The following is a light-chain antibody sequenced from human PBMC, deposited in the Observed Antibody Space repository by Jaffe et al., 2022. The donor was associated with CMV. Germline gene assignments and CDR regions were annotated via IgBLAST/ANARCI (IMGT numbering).Light chain of an antibody. V-gene: IGKV1-39*01. CDR1: QSISSF. Sequence: DIQMTQSPSSLSASVGDRVTITCRASQSISSFLNWYQKKPGTAPKLLIYAASSLESGVPSSFSGSGSGTDFTLTISSLQPGDFATYYCQQSYTAPFTFGPGTKVDIK. J-gene: IGKJ3*01. CDR2: AAS. CDR3: QQSYTAPFT.